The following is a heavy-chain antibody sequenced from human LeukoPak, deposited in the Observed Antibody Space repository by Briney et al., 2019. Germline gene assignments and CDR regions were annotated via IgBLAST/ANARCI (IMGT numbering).Heavy chain of an antibody. D-gene: IGHD3-16*01. Sequence: KTSETLSLTCTVSGGSISSSSYYWSWIRQPAGKGLEWIGRIYTSGSTNYNPSLKSRVTMSVDTSKNQCTLKLSSVTAADTAVYYCARVGDYALKDWGQGTLVTVSS. CDR2: IYTSGST. CDR3: ARVGDYALKD. CDR1: GGSISSSSYY. V-gene: IGHV4-61*02. J-gene: IGHJ4*02.